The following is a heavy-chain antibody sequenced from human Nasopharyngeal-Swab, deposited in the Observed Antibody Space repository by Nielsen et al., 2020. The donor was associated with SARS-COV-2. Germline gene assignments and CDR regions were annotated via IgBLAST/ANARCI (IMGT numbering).Heavy chain of an antibody. CDR2: ISGSGGST. D-gene: IGHD6-19*01. Sequence: GESLKISCAASGFTFSSYAMSWVRQAPGKGLEWVSAISGSGGSTYYADSVKGRFTISRDNSKNSLYLQMNSLRAEDTALYHCARGEQWLFDPWGQGTLVTVSS. V-gene: IGHV3-23*01. CDR1: GFTFSSYA. CDR3: ARGEQWLFDP. J-gene: IGHJ5*02.